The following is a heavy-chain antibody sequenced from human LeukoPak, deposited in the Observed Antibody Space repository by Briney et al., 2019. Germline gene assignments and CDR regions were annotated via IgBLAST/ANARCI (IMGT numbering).Heavy chain of an antibody. CDR1: GYNFITYW. CDR2: IYPGDSDT. D-gene: IGHD2-15*01. J-gene: IGHJ3*01. V-gene: IGHV5-51*01. CDR3: ARQQQFCSGGNCYSLNAFDL. Sequence: KGGESLKISCKGSGYNFITYWIGWVRQVPGKGLEWMGIIYPGDSDTRYSPSFQGQVTISADKSISTAYLQWSSLKAPDAAMYYCARQQQFCSGGNCYSLNAFDLWGQGTVVTVSS.